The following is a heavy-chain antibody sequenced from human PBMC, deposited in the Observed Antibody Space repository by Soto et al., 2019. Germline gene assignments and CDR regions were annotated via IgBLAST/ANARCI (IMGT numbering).Heavy chain of an antibody. D-gene: IGHD2-15*01. J-gene: IGHJ6*02. V-gene: IGHV3-23*01. Sequence: EEQLLESGGGLVQPGGSQRLSCAASGLTFSTSAMSWVRQAPGKGLEWVSLISASGRSTDYADSVKGRFTISRDNSKSTVYLQMNSLRADDTAVYYCAKDPPSEKLQPDYGMDVWGQGTTVTVSS. CDR1: GLTFSTSA. CDR3: AKDPPSEKLQPDYGMDV. CDR2: ISASGRST.